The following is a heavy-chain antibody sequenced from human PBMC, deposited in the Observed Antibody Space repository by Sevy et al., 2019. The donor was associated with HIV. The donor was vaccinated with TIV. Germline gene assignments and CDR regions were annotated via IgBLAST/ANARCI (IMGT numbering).Heavy chain of an antibody. J-gene: IGHJ3*02. CDR1: GFTFSSYG. Sequence: GGSLRLSCAASGFTFSSYGMHWVRQAPGKGLEWEAVISYDGSNKYYADSVKGRFTISRDNSKNTLYLQMNSLRAEDTAVYYCAKDWILNVVVVAGPPAFDIWGQGTMVTVSS. CDR2: ISYDGSNK. CDR3: AKDWILNVVVVAGPPAFDI. D-gene: IGHD2-15*01. V-gene: IGHV3-30*18.